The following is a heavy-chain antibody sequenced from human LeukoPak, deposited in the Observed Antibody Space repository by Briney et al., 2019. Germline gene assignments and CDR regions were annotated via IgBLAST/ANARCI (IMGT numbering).Heavy chain of an antibody. Sequence: GRSLRLSCAASGFTFSTYWMNWVRQAPGKGPVWVSRINSDGSSTSYADSVKGRFTISRDNANNTLYLQMTSLRAEDTAVYYCAREIHRWEVPGYWGQGTLVTVSS. V-gene: IGHV3-74*01. CDR1: GFTFSTYW. J-gene: IGHJ4*02. D-gene: IGHD2-2*01. CDR2: INSDGSST. CDR3: AREIHRWEVPGY.